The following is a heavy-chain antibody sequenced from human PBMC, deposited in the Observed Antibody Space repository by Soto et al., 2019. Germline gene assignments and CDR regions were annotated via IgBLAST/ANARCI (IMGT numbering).Heavy chain of an antibody. CDR1: GYSFSEYW. Sequence: PGESLKISCRGSGYSFSEYWIGWVRQMPGKGLESMGIIFPGDSDTRYSPSFQGQVTISVDKSIRTAYLQWNSLKASDTAIYFCATKVSGSAAFDDWGQGAPV. CDR3: ATKVSGSAAFDD. V-gene: IGHV5-51*01. CDR2: IFPGDSDT. D-gene: IGHD5-12*01. J-gene: IGHJ4*02.